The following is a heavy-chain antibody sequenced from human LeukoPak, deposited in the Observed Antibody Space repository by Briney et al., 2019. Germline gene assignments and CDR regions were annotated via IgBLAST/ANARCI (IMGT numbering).Heavy chain of an antibody. CDR1: GYPFTSYW. J-gene: IGHJ4*02. CDR3: ARLGTAVVARYFDY. D-gene: IGHD5-18*01. V-gene: IGHV5-51*01. Sequence: GESLKISCEASGYPFTSYWVVWVRQMPEKGLEWVGSIYPGDSDTRYSPSFQGQVTLSADKSISTAYLQWRGLKATDTAVYYCARLGTAVVARYFDYWGQGTLVTVSS. CDR2: IYPGDSDT.